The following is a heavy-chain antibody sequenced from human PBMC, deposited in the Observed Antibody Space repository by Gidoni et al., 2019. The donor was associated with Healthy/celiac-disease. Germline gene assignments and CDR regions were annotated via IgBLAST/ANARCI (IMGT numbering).Heavy chain of an antibody. D-gene: IGHD1-26*01. V-gene: IGHV4-34*01. CDR2: INHSGST. CDR3: ARGYSGSHEGRGPSDYFDY. Sequence: QVQLQQWGAGLLKPSETLSLTCAVYGGSFSGYYWSWIRQPPGKGLEWIGEINHSGSTNYNPSLKSRVTISVDTSKNQFSLKLSSVTAADTAVYYCARGYSGSHEGRGPSDYFDYWGQGTLVTVSS. J-gene: IGHJ4*02. CDR1: GGSFSGYY.